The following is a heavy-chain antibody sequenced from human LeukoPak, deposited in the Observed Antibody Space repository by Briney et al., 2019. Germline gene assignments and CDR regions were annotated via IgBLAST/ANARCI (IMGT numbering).Heavy chain of an antibody. J-gene: IGHJ4*02. CDR2: ISGSGGST. V-gene: IGHV3-23*01. CDR3: AKDLNPPEPCY. Sequence: GGSLRLSCAASGFTFSSYSMNWVRQAPGKGLEWVSAISGSGGSTYYADSVKGRFTISRDNSKNTLYLQMNSLRAEDTAVYYCAKDLNPPEPCYWGQGTLVTVSS. CDR1: GFTFSSYS. D-gene: IGHD1-14*01.